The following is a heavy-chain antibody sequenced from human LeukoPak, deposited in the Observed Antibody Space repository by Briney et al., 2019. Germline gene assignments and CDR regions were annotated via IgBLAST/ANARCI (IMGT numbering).Heavy chain of an antibody. CDR3: ATGGVNPYYDYVWGSYRYRASPERAVQH. Sequence: ASVKVSCKVSGYTLTELSMHGVRQAHGKGLEWMGGFDPEDGETIYAQKFQGRVTMTEDTSTDTAYMELSSLRSEDTAVYYCATGGVNPYYDYVWGSYRYRASPERAVQHWGQGTLVTVSS. D-gene: IGHD3-16*02. J-gene: IGHJ1*01. CDR2: FDPEDGET. CDR1: GYTLTELS. V-gene: IGHV1-24*01.